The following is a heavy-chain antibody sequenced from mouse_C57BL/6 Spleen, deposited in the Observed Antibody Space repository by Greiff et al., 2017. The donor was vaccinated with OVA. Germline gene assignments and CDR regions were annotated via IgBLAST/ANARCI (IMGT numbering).Heavy chain of an antibody. CDR3: ARAGDYLYFDV. CDR2: IHPNSGST. CDR1: GYTFTSYW. J-gene: IGHJ1*03. Sequence: VQLKQPGAELVKPGASVKLSCKASGYTFTSYWMHWVKQRPGQGLEWIGMIHPNSGSTNYNEKFKSKATLTVDKSSSTAYMQLSSLTSEDSAVYYCARAGDYLYFDVWGTGTTVTVSS. D-gene: IGHD2-4*01. V-gene: IGHV1-64*01.